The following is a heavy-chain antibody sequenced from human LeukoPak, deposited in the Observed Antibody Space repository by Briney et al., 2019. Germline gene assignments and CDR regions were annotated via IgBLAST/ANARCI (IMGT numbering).Heavy chain of an antibody. V-gene: IGHV1-2*02. CDR2: INPNSGGT. CDR3: ARELISGSFLNYYYYMDV. CDR1: GYTFTGYY. D-gene: IGHD3-10*01. J-gene: IGHJ6*03. Sequence: ASVKVSCKASGYTFTGYYMHWVRQAPGQGLEWMGWINPNSGGTNYAQKLQGRVTMTTDTSTSTAYMELRSLRSDDTAVYFCARELISGSFLNYYYYMDVWGKGTTVTISS.